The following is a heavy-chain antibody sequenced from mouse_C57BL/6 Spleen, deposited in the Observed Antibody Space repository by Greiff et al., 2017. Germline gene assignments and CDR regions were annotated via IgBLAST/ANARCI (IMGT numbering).Heavy chain of an antibody. Sequence: VQLQQSGAELVKPGASVKLSCKASGYTFTSYWMHWVKQRPGQGLEWIGMIHPNSGSTNYNEKFKSKDTLTVDKSSSTAYMQLSSLTAEDSAVYYCGRKTGGYYFDYWGQGTTLTVSS. J-gene: IGHJ2*01. CDR1: GYTFTSYW. V-gene: IGHV1-64*01. CDR3: GRKTGGYYFDY. CDR2: IHPNSGST. D-gene: IGHD3-2*01.